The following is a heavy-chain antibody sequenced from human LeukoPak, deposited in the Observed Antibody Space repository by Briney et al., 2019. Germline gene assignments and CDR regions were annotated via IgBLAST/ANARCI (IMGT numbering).Heavy chain of an antibody. D-gene: IGHD2-8*02. CDR2: MKGDGSHI. CDR3: ARLFGGVTTFDY. V-gene: IGHV3-7*01. Sequence: GGSLRLSYAASGFTFGNFWMSWVRQAPGRGLQWVASMKGDGSHIYYVDSVKGRFTISRDNARNSLYLQMNSLRAEDTAVYYCARLFGGVTTFDYWGQGALVTVSS. CDR1: GFTFGNFW. J-gene: IGHJ4*02.